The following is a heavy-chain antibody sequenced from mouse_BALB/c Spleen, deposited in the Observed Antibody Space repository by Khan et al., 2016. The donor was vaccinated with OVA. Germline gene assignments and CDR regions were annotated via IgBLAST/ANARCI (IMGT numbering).Heavy chain of an antibody. J-gene: IGHJ2*01. D-gene: IGHD1-1*01. CDR1: GFTFINYW. V-gene: IGHV1-7*01. CDR3: ARRDLRWDFDY. CDR2: INPSTGYT. Sequence: QVQLKQSGAELAKPGASVKMSCKASGFTFINYWILWVKQRPGQGLEWIGYINPSTGYTEYTENFKDKATLTADKSSSTVYMQLSSLTSEDSAVYYCARRDLRWDFDYWGQGTTLTVSS.